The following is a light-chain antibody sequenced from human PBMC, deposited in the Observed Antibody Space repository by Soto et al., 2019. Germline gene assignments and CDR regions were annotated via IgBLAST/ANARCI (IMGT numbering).Light chain of an antibody. V-gene: IGLV1-44*01. J-gene: IGLJ2*01. CDR3: AAWDGSLNNVL. CDR1: GSSIGTNT. Sequence: QSMLTQPPSASGTPGQRVSISCSGSGSSIGTNTVNWYRQLPGTAPKLLIYANNQRPSGVPDRFSGSKSGTSASLAISGLQSEDEAEYYCAAWDGSLNNVLFGGGTKLTVL. CDR2: ANN.